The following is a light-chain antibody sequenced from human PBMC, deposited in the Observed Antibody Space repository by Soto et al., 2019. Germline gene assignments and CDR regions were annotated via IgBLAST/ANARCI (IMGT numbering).Light chain of an antibody. V-gene: IGLV2-14*03. CDR2: DVN. Sequence: QSALTQPASVSGSPGQSITISCTGTSSDIGAYNFVSWYQQHPGKAPKLMLYDVNIRPSGVSNRFSGSKSGNTASLTISGLQAEDEADYYCTSCTTSTTMIVGGGTKVTVL. J-gene: IGLJ2*01. CDR3: TSCTTSTTMI. CDR1: SSDIGAYNF.